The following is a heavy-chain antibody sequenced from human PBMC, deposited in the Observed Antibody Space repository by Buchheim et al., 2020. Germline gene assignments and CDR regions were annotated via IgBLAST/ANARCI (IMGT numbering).Heavy chain of an antibody. V-gene: IGHV4-31*03. CDR1: GGSISSGFYY. CDR2: ILYSGST. CDR3: ARGVSATHFTHFDY. Sequence: QVQLQESGPGLVKPSQTLSLTCTVSGGSISSGFYYWSWIRQHPEKGLEWIGYILYSGSTYYNPSLKSRVTILVDTSKNQFSLKLNSVTAADTAVYYCARGVSATHFTHFDYWGQGTL. D-gene: IGHD3-3*02. J-gene: IGHJ4*02.